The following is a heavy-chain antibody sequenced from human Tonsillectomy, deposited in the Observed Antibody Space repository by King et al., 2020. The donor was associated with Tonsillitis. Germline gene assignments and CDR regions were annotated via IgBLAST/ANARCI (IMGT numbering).Heavy chain of an antibody. Sequence: LQLQESGPGLVKPSETLSLTCTVSGGSISSYYWSWIRQPPGKGLEWIGYIYYSGSTNYNPSLKSRVTISVDTSKNQFSLKLSSVTAADTAVYYCARAVVYGGKVTPWGQGTLVTVSS. D-gene: IGHD4-23*01. CDR3: ARAVVYGGKVTP. CDR1: GGSISSYY. V-gene: IGHV4-59*01. J-gene: IGHJ5*02. CDR2: IYYSGST.